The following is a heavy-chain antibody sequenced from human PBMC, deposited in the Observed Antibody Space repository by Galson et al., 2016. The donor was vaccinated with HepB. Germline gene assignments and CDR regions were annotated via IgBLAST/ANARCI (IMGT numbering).Heavy chain of an antibody. CDR1: GFTVGGYV. CDR3: AKSIRPTWNELDY. Sequence: SLRLSCAASGFTVGGYVMTWVRQAPGQGLEWVSAIRDSGAFYADSVKGRFTISRDDSKNTLYLQMNSLRAEDTAVYYCAKSIRPTWNELDYWGQGALVTVSS. D-gene: IGHD1-1*01. CDR2: IRDSGA. J-gene: IGHJ4*02. V-gene: IGHV3-23*01.